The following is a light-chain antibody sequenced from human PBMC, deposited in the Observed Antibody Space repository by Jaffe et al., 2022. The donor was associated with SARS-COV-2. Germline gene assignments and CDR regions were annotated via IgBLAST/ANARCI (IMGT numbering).Light chain of an antibody. V-gene: IGLV8-61*01. Sequence: QTVVTQEPSFSVSPGGTVTLTCGLSSGAVSTNHYPSWYQQTPGQAPRTLIYNTNTRSSGVPDRFSGSILGNKAALTITGAQADDESDYYCVLYMGGGISVFGGGTKLTVL. CDR1: SGAVSTNHY. CDR2: NTN. J-gene: IGLJ3*02. CDR3: VLYMGGGISV.